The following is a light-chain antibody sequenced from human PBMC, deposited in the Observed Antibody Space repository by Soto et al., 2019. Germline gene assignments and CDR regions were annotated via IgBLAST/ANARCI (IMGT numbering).Light chain of an antibody. CDR2: AAS. CDR3: QRYDTDPLT. CDR1: QVVHTY. V-gene: IGKV1-27*01. Sequence: DIQMTQSPSSLSASVGDTVTITCRASQVVHTYLAWYQQRPGKVPKLLIDAASTLQSGVPSRSSGSGSGTDFTLTISSLQPEDVATYYCQRYDTDPLTFGGGTHVEIK. J-gene: IGKJ4*01.